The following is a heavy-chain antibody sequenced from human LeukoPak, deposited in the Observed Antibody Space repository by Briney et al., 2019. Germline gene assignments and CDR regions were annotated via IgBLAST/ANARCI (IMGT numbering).Heavy chain of an antibody. V-gene: IGHV6-1*01. Sequence: SQTLSLTCVISGDSVSSNAAAWNWIRQSPSRGFEWLGRTYSRSEWYYDYAVSVRGRITINPDTSKNQFSLHLTSVTPEDTAVYYCAHGDIYFDYWGQGTLITVSS. CDR1: GDSVSSNAAA. J-gene: IGHJ4*02. D-gene: IGHD2-15*01. CDR3: AHGDIYFDY. CDR2: TYSRSEWYY.